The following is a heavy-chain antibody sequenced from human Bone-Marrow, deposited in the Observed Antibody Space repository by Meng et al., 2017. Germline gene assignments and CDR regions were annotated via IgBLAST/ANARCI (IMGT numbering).Heavy chain of an antibody. CDR2: IKSNSDGGTT. CDR3: ATGAAAADH. Sequence: VQLVESGGGLVKPGGSLRLSCVASGFSFTDAWMSWVRQAPGKGLEWVGRIKSNSDGGTTDYAAPVKGRFTISRDDSKNMLYLQMNSLITEDTAVYFCATGAAAADHWGQGTLVTVSS. V-gene: IGHV3-15*01. J-gene: IGHJ4*02. D-gene: IGHD6-13*01. CDR1: GFSFTDAW.